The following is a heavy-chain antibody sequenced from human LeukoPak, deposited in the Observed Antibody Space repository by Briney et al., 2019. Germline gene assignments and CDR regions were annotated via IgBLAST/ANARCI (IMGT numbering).Heavy chain of an antibody. J-gene: IGHJ6*02. Sequence: PSQTLSLTCTVSGGSISSGGYYWSWIRQHPGKGLEWIGYIYYSGSTNYNPSLKSRVTISVDTSKNQFSLKLSSVTAADTAVYYCAAGYSYRNPHWYYGMDVWGQGTTVTVSS. D-gene: IGHD5-18*01. CDR1: GGSISSGGYY. CDR3: AAGYSYRNPHWYYGMDV. V-gene: IGHV4-61*08. CDR2: IYYSGST.